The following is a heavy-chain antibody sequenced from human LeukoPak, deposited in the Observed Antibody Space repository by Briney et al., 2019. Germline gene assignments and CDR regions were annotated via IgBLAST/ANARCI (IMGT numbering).Heavy chain of an antibody. CDR1: GYTFTGYY. V-gene: IGHV1-2*02. CDR3: AREHCSSTSCYNWFDP. J-gene: IGHJ5*02. D-gene: IGHD2-2*01. Sequence: ASVKVSCKASGYTFTGYYMHWVRQAPGQGLEWMGWINPNSGGTNYAQKFQGRVTMTRDTSISTAYMELSRLRSDDTAVYYCAREHCSSTSCYNWFDPWGQGTLVTVSS. CDR2: INPNSGGT.